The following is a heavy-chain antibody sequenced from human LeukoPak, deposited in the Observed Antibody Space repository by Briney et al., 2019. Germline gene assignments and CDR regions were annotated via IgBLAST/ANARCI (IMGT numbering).Heavy chain of an antibody. V-gene: IGHV3-30-3*01. J-gene: IGHJ4*02. CDR3: ARDQFWSGFLNY. CDR1: GFTFSSYA. D-gene: IGHD3-3*01. CDR2: ISYDGSNK. Sequence: GGSLRLSCAASGFTFSSYAMHWVRQAPGKGLEWVEVISYDGSNKYYADSVKGRFPISRDNSKNTLYLQMNSLRAEDTAVYYCARDQFWSGFLNYWGQGTLVTVSS.